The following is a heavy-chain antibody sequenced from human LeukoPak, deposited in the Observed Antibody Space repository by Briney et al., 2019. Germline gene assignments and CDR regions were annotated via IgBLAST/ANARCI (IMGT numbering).Heavy chain of an antibody. V-gene: IGHV3-30-3*01. Sequence: GGSLRLSCAASGFTFSSYAMHWVRQAPGKGLEWVAVISYDGSNKYYADSVKGRFTISRDNSRNTLYLQMNSLRAEDTAVYYCAIGYTWIQDWGQGTLVTVSS. CDR3: AIGYTWIQD. CDR2: ISYDGSNK. D-gene: IGHD5-18*01. CDR1: GFTFSSYA. J-gene: IGHJ4*02.